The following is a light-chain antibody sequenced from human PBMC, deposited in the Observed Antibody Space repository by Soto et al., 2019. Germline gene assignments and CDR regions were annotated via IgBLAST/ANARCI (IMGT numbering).Light chain of an antibody. CDR1: SSNIGSNC. V-gene: IGLV1-47*01. J-gene: IGLJ2*01. Sequence: QSVLTQPPSASGTPGQRVTISCSGSSSNIGSNCVYWYQHLPGTAPKLLIYRNNQRPSGVPDRFSGSKSGTSASLAISGLRSEDVADYFCSAWDDSYVVFGGGTKLTVL. CDR3: SAWDDSYVV. CDR2: RNN.